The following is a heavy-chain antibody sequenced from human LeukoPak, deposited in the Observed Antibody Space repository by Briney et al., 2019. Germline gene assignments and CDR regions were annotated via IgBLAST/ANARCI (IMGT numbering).Heavy chain of an antibody. CDR2: IIPIFGTA. Sequence: PGASVKVSCTASGGTFSSYAISWVRQAPGQGLEWMGGIIPIFGTANYAQKFQGRVTITADKSTSTAYMELSSLRSEDTAVYYCASKKRGQRWLQYDYWGQGTLVTVSS. J-gene: IGHJ4*02. CDR3: ASKKRGQRWLQYDY. CDR1: GGTFSSYA. V-gene: IGHV1-69*06. D-gene: IGHD5-24*01.